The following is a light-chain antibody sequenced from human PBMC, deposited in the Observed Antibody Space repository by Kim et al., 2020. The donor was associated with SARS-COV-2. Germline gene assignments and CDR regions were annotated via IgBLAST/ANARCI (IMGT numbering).Light chain of an antibody. Sequence: VSVGDRVTITCRASQSINIWLAWYQQKPGKAPKLLIYKASSLESGVPSRFSGGGAATEVTLTISSLQPDDFSTYYCQQYNTYPWTFGQGTKVDIK. CDR2: KAS. V-gene: IGKV1-5*03. J-gene: IGKJ1*01. CDR1: QSINIW. CDR3: QQYNTYPWT.